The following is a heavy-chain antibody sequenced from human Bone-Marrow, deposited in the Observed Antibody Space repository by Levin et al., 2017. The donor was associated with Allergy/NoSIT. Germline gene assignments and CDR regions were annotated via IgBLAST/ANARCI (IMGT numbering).Heavy chain of an antibody. CDR2: ISGSGGST. Sequence: GGSLRLSCAAYGFTFSSYAMSWVRQAPGKGLEWVSAISGSGGSTYYADSVKGRFTISRDNSKNTLYLQMNSLRAEDTAVYYCAKDPGYCSSTSCGWGQGTLVTVSS. CDR3: AKDPGYCSSTSCG. CDR1: GFTFSSYA. V-gene: IGHV3-23*01. J-gene: IGHJ4*02. D-gene: IGHD2-2*01.